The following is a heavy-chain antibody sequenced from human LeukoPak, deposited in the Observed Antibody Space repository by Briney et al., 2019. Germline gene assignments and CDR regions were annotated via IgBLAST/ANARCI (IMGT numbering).Heavy chain of an antibody. CDR1: GFTFSKAW. D-gene: IGHD4-17*01. Sequence: GGSLRLSCADSGFTFSKAWMSWVRQAPGKGLEWVGRIKSKTDGGTTDYAAPVKGRFTISRDDSENTVFLQMNSLKTDDTAVCYCTTNLGTVTDYWGQGTLVSVSS. J-gene: IGHJ4*02. CDR2: IKSKTDGGTT. V-gene: IGHV3-15*01. CDR3: TTNLGTVTDY.